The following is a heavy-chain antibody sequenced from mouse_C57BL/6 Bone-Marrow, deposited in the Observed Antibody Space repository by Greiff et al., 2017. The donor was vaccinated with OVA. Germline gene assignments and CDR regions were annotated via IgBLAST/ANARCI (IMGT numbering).Heavy chain of an antibody. V-gene: IGHV1-55*01. CDR3: ARRQYYYYLDY. CDR1: GYTFTSYW. Sequence: VQLQQPGAELVKPGASVKLSCKASGYTFTSYWITWVKQRPGQGLEWIGEIYPASGSTNYNEKFKSKATLTVDTSSSTAYLQLSSLASDDVAIYYCARRQYYYYLDYWGQGTTLTVSS. CDR2: IYPASGST. D-gene: IGHD1-1*01. J-gene: IGHJ2*01.